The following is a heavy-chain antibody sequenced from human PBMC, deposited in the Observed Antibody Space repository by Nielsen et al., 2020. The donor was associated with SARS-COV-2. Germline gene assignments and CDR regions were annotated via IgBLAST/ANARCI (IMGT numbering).Heavy chain of an antibody. J-gene: IGHJ6*03. D-gene: IGHD1-1*01. CDR3: ARPITNNYYYYYMDV. Sequence: SVNVSCMASGYTFTSYGISWVRQAPGQGLEWMGWICGYNGDTNYALKFQGRVTMTTDTSTSTAYMELRSLRSDDTAVYYCARPITNNYYYYYMDVWGKGTTVTVSS. V-gene: IGHV1-18*04. CDR1: GYTFTSYG. CDR2: ICGYNGDT.